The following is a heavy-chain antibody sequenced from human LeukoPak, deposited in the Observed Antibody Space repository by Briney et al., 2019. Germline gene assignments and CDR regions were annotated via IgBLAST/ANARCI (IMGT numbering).Heavy chain of an antibody. CDR2: IYYSGST. D-gene: IGHD3-22*01. CDR3: ARAHLGYYYT. V-gene: IGHV4-31*03. J-gene: IGHJ5*02. CDR1: GGSISSGGYY. Sequence: SETLSLTCTVSGGSISSGGYYWSWIRQHPGKGLEWIGYIYYSGSTYYNPSLKSRVTISAGTSKNQFSLKLSSVTAADTAVYYCARAHLGYYYTWGQGTLVTVSS.